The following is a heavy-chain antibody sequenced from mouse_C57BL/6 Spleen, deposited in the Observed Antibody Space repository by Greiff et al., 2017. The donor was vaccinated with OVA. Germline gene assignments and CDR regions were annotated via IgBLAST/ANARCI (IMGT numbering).Heavy chain of an antibody. CDR2: INPNYGTT. D-gene: IGHD2-14*01. J-gene: IGHJ4*01. V-gene: IGHV1-39*01. Sequence: EVKLQESGPELVKPGASVKISCKASGYSFTDYNMNWVKQSNGKSLEWIGVINPNYGTTSYNQKFKGKATLTVDKSSSTAYMQLNSLTSEDSAVYYCARSGEVLHYAMDYWGQGTSVTVSS. CDR1: GYSFTDYN. CDR3: ARSGEVLHYAMDY.